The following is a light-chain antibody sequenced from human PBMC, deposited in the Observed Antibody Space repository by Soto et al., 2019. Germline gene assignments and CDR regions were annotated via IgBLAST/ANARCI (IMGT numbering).Light chain of an antibody. Sequence: QSALTQPASVSGSPGQSITISCTGTATDTDAYNYVSWYLQYPGKAPKLLIYGVSNRPSGASDRFSGSKSDNTASLTISGLQAEDEGDYYCCSYARGSTYVFGTGTKVTVL. CDR1: ATDTDAYNY. CDR3: CSYARGSTYV. J-gene: IGLJ1*01. V-gene: IGLV2-14*01. CDR2: GVS.